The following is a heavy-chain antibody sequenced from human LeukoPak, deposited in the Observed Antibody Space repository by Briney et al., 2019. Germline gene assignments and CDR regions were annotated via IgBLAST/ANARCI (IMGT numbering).Heavy chain of an antibody. D-gene: IGHD1-7*01. V-gene: IGHV3-7*01. CDR1: GFTFSDYW. CDR2: INPDGSVK. Sequence: GGSLRLSCAASGFTFSDYWMSWVRQAPGKGLEWVANINPDGSVKDYVGSVRGRFTISRENAKNSLYLQMNGLRAEDTALYYCARHENWHFPYWGQGTLVTVSS. J-gene: IGHJ4*02. CDR3: ARHENWHFPY.